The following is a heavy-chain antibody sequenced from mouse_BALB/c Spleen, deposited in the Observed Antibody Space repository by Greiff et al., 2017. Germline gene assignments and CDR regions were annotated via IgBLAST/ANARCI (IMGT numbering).Heavy chain of an antibody. CDR3: ANYGAWYFDV. V-gene: IGHV3-2*02. D-gene: IGHD1-1*01. CDR1: GYSITSYYA. Sequence: VQLKDSGPGLVKPSQSLSLTCTVTGYSITSYYAWTWIRQFPGTILEWMGYISYSGSTSYNPSLKSRISITRDTSKNQFFLQFNSVTTEDTATYYCANYGAWYFDVWGAGTTVTVSA. J-gene: IGHJ1*01. CDR2: ISYSGST.